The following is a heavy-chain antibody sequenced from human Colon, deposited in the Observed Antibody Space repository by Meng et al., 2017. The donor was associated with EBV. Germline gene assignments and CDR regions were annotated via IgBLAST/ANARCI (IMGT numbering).Heavy chain of an antibody. Sequence: LRPQASESGLGQPSQSLPLTCAVSGDSISSGDYSWSWIRQPPGQGLEWIGYIYHGGTTYNTSLKSRVTISVDNSKNQFSLRLTSVTAADTAVYYCARGPYCGGDCYWFDPWGQGTLVTVSS. CDR2: IYHGGTT. CDR1: GDSISSGDYS. D-gene: IGHD2-21*02. J-gene: IGHJ5*02. CDR3: ARGPYCGGDCYWFDP. V-gene: IGHV4-30-2*01.